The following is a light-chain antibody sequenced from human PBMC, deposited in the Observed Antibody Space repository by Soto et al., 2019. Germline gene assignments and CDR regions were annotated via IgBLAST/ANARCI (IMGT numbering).Light chain of an antibody. CDR2: DAS. Sequence: DTQMTQSPSTLSGSIGDRVSITCRASRSISNWVAWYQQKPGKAPKLLISDASDLERGVPPRFSGAGSGTEFTLTISSLQHDDAETYYCQQYDSYSWTFGQGTKVDIK. J-gene: IGKJ1*01. CDR3: QQYDSYSWT. V-gene: IGKV1-5*01. CDR1: RSISNW.